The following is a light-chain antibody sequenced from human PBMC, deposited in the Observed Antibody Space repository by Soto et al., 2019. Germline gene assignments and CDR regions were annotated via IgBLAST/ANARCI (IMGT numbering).Light chain of an antibody. CDR3: QQYYSIPRT. Sequence: DLVLTHSPDSLSVSLAEMATLNCKSNHSLLDSSNNKDYLTWYQQKPGQPPKLIIYWASTREFGVPDRFSGSGSGTDFTLTISSLQAEDVAVYYCQQYYSIPRTFGHGIRLEIK. V-gene: IGKV4-1*01. J-gene: IGKJ5*01. CDR2: WAS. CDR1: HSLLDSSNNKDY.